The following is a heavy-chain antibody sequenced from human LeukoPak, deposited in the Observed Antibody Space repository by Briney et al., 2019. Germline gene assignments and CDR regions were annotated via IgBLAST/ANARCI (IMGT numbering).Heavy chain of an antibody. CDR3: ARDGDRAAFDY. D-gene: IGHD4-17*01. Sequence: GGSLRLSCAASGFTFSSYGMNWVRQAPGKGLEWVSSISTSSTYIYYADSVKGRFTISRDNAKNSLYLQMNSLRAEDTAVYYCARDGDRAAFDYWGHGTLVTISS. CDR1: GFTFSSYG. J-gene: IGHJ4*01. CDR2: ISTSSTYI. V-gene: IGHV3-21*01.